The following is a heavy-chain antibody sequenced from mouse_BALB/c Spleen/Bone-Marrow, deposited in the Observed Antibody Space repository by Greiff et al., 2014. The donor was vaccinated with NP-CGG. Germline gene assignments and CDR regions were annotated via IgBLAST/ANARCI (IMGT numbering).Heavy chain of an antibody. CDR1: GYTFTSYW. Sequence: LQQSGSELVRPGASVKLPCKASGYTFTSYWMHWVKQRPGQGLEWIGNIYPGSGSTNYDEKFKSKATLTVDTSSSTAYMQLSSLTSEDSAVYYCTSYGAWFAYWGQGTLVTVSA. D-gene: IGHD1-1*01. V-gene: IGHV1S22*01. CDR3: TSYGAWFAY. CDR2: IYPGSGST. J-gene: IGHJ3*01.